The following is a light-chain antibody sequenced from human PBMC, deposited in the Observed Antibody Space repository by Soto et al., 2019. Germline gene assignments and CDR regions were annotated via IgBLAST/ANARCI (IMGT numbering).Light chain of an antibody. V-gene: IGLV2-14*01. CDR2: EVT. CDR3: SSYTSVRGV. J-gene: IGLJ3*02. CDR1: SNDVGGYNF. Sequence: QSVLTQPASVSGSPGQSITISCTGTSNDVGGYNFVSWYQQLPGKAPKLIIYEVTNRPSGISNRFSGSKSGNTASLTISGLQAEDEADYYCSSYTSVRGVFGGGTKLT.